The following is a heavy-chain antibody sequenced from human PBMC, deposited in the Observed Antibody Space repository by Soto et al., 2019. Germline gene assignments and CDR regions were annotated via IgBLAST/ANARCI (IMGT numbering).Heavy chain of an antibody. CDR1: GYTFTSYD. J-gene: IGHJ6*03. CDR2: MNPNSGNT. D-gene: IGHD3-10*01. V-gene: IGHV1-8*01. Sequence: VSGKVSCKASGYTFTSYDINWVRQATGQGLEWMGWMNPNSGNTGYAQKFQGRVTMTRNTSISTAYMGLSSLRSEDTAVYYCARGFTMVRGVIIYYYYYYMDVWGKGTTVTVSS. CDR3: ARGFTMVRGVIIYYYYYYMDV.